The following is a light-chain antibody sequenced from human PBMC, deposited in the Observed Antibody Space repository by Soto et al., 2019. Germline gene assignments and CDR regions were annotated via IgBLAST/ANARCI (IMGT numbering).Light chain of an antibody. CDR2: AAS. Sequence: DIQMTQSPSSLSASVGDRVTITCRASQSIGSYLNWYQLKPGKAPKLLIYAASSLQGGVPSRFSSSGSGTDFTLTISSLQPEDFATYCCQQSHSTPYTFGQGTKLEIK. V-gene: IGKV1-39*01. CDR3: QQSHSTPYT. CDR1: QSIGSY. J-gene: IGKJ2*01.